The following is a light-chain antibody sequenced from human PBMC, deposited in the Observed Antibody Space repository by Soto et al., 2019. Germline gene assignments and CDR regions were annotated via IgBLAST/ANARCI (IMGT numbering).Light chain of an antibody. CDR3: QSYNDSPLA. CDR1: ESLFGF. J-gene: IGKJ2*01. V-gene: IGKV3D-15*01. Sequence: DIVLTQSPATLSVSPGDRVTLSCRASESLFGFLAWYQQKPGQAPRLLLYGVSTRATGIPARFSGGGSATDFTLTSSSLQSEYSAFYCCQSYNDSPLASGLGTRVEI. CDR2: GVS.